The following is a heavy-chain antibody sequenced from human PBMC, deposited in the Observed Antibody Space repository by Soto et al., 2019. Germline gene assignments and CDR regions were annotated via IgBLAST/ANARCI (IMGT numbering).Heavy chain of an antibody. D-gene: IGHD6-6*01. CDR1: GYTFTSYG. V-gene: IGHV1-18*01. J-gene: IGHJ3*02. CDR3: ARDRGAYISHYSSSSFDAFDI. Sequence: GASVKVSCKASGYTFTSYGISWVRQAPGQGLEWMGWISAYNGNTNYAQKLQGRVTMTTDTSTSTAYMELRSLRSDDTAVYYCARDRGAYISHYSSSSFDAFDIWGQGTMVTVSS. CDR2: ISAYNGNT.